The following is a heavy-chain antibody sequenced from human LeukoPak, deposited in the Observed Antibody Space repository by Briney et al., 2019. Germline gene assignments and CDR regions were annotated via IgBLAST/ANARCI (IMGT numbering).Heavy chain of an antibody. J-gene: IGHJ4*02. V-gene: IGHV1-2*02. CDR3: ARSGIVGAGY. D-gene: IGHD1-26*01. Sequence: GASVKVSCKXSGYTFTGYYIQWVRQAPGQGLEWMGWINPNSGGTNYAQKFQGRVTMTRDTSISTAYMELSRVGSDDTAVYYCARSGIVGAGYWGQGTLVTVSS. CDR1: GYTFTGYY. CDR2: INPNSGGT.